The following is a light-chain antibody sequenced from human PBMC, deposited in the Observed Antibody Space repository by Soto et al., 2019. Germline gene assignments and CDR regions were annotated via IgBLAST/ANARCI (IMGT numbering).Light chain of an antibody. CDR2: DTS. CDR1: QSVSSY. V-gene: IGKV3-20*01. Sequence: EIVLTQSPGTLSLSVGERVTLSCRASQSVSSYLAWYQQTPGQAPRLLIYDTSNRATGTPDRVSGSGSGTDLTLTISRLEPEDLTVYYCQQYGSSPRTFGGGTTVEIK. J-gene: IGKJ4*01. CDR3: QQYGSSPRT.